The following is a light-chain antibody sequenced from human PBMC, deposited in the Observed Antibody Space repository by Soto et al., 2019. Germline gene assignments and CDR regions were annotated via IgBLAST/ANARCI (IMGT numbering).Light chain of an antibody. Sequence: QSVLTQPASVSGSRGLSITVSCTGTSNDVGAYNYVTWYQQYLGKAPKLIIYDVSNRPSGVSSRFSGSKSGNTASLTISGLQAEDEADYYCSSYTNTNGLIFGGGTKVTVL. J-gene: IGLJ2*01. CDR1: SNDVGAYNY. CDR2: DVS. CDR3: SSYTNTNGLI. V-gene: IGLV2-14*01.